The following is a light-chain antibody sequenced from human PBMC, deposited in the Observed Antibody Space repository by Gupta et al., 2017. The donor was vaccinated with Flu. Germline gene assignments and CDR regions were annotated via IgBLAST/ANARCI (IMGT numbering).Light chain of an antibody. CDR1: QSLSSY. CDR3: QKRSNWPPFT. V-gene: IGKV3-11*01. Sequence: VLTQSASNLSYSHEERPTLSCSSSQSLSSYLAWYQQKPGQAPRLLIYDASNRATGTPARFSGSGSGTDFTLTISSLEPEDFAVYYCQKRSNWPPFTFGPGTKLDI. J-gene: IGKJ3*01. CDR2: DAS.